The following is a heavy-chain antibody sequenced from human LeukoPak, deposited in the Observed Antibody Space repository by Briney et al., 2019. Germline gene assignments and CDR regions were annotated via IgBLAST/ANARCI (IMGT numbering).Heavy chain of an antibody. Sequence: ASVKVSCKASGGTFSSYTISWVRQAPGQGLEWMSKISPSLNIANYAQKCQGRVTITADNSTSTAYMDLSSLRSEDTAVYYCDSYYGSGPDGYWGQGTLVTVSS. CDR3: DSYYGSGPDGY. V-gene: IGHV1-69*02. CDR1: GGTFSSYT. CDR2: ISPSLNIA. D-gene: IGHD3-10*01. J-gene: IGHJ4*02.